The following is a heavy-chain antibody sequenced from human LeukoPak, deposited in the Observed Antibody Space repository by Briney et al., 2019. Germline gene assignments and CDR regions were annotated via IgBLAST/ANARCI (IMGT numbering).Heavy chain of an antibody. CDR2: ISAYNGST. Sequence: ASVKVSCKASGYTFTSYGISWVRQAPGQGLEWMGWISAYNGSTNYAQKLQGRVTVTSDTSTSTAYMELRSLRSDDTAVYYCARDPGLIRFDPWGQGTLVTVSS. D-gene: IGHD5-24*01. V-gene: IGHV1-18*01. J-gene: IGHJ5*02. CDR1: GYTFTSYG. CDR3: ARDPGLIRFDP.